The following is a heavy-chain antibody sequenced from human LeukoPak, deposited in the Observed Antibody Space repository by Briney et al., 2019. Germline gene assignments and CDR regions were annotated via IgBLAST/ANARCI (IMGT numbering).Heavy chain of an antibody. CDR3: ARDKIVGATYFDY. Sequence: GGSLRLSCAASGFTFSSYWMSWVRQAPGKGLEWVANIKQDGSEKYYVDSVKGRFTISRDNAKNSLYLQMNSLRAEDTAVYYCARDKIVGATYFDYWGQGTLVTASS. V-gene: IGHV3-7*01. CDR1: GFTFSSYW. J-gene: IGHJ4*02. CDR2: IKQDGSEK. D-gene: IGHD1-26*01.